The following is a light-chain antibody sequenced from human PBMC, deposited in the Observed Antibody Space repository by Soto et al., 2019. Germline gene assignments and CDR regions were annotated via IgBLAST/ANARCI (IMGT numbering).Light chain of an antibody. Sequence: DIQMTQSPSTLSASVGDRVTITCRASQSISSWLAWYQQKPGKAPKLLIYKASSLESGVPSRFSGSGSGTEFTLTISSLKTEDIGTYYCQQNDTLPSKFGQGKRLEMK. V-gene: IGKV1-5*03. CDR1: QSISSW. CDR3: QQNDTLPSK. CDR2: KAS. J-gene: IGKJ5*01.